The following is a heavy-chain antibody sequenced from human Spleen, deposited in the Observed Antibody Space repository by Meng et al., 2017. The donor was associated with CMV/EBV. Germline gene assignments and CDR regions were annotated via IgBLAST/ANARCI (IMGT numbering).Heavy chain of an antibody. CDR2: IRGKSKNYAT. D-gene: IGHD6-6*01. CDR1: FAFTDSA. Sequence: FAFTDSAVHWGRQAPGRGLEWVGHIRGKSKNYATAYAASVKGRFTISRDESQKTAFLQMASLRTEDTALYYCTRSTEYSIIAWFDPWGQGTLVTVSS. CDR3: TRSTEYSIIAWFDP. J-gene: IGHJ5*02. V-gene: IGHV3-73*01.